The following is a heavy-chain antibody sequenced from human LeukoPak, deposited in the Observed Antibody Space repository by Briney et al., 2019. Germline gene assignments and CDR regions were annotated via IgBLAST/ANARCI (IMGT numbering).Heavy chain of an antibody. V-gene: IGHV4-30-2*01. CDR2: IYHSGST. J-gene: IGHJ4*02. CDR1: GGSISSGGYY. Sequence: PSQTLSLTCTVSGGSISSGGYYWRWLRQPPGKGLEWIGYIYHSGSTYYNPSLKSRVTMSVDRSKNQFSLKLSSVTAADTAVYYCATKQRAYSGYDWHYFDYWGQGTLVTVSS. D-gene: IGHD5-12*01. CDR3: ATKQRAYSGYDWHYFDY.